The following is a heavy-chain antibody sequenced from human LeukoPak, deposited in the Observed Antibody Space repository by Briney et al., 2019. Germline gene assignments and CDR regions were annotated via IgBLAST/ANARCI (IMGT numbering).Heavy chain of an antibody. Sequence: SQTLSLTCAVSGGSISSGGYSWSWVRQPPGTGLEWIGYIYHSGSTYYNPSLKSRVTISVHRSKTPFSLKLSSVTAADTAVYYCARGNSYSSSWYGVDYYYYGMDVWGQGTTVTVSS. CDR3: ARGNSYSSSWYGVDYYYYGMDV. D-gene: IGHD6-13*01. CDR1: GGSISSGGYS. J-gene: IGHJ6*02. V-gene: IGHV4-30-2*01. CDR2: IYHSGST.